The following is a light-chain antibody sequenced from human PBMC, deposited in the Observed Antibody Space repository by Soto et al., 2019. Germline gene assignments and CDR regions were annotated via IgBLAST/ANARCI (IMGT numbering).Light chain of an antibody. CDR1: QSISIN. Sequence: IVITQSPATLSVSPGERAILSCRASQSISINLAWYQQKPGQGPRLLIYAASNRATGFPARFSGSWSGTEFTLTISSLQSEDFAVYYCPQYNNWITFGPGTRLDIK. V-gene: IGKV3-15*01. CDR3: PQYNNWIT. CDR2: AAS. J-gene: IGKJ5*01.